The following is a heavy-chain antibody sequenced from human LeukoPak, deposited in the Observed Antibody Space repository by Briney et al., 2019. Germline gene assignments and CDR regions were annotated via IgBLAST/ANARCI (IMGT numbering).Heavy chain of an antibody. Sequence: GGSLRLSCAASGFTFSSYSMNWVRQAPGKGLEWVSSISSSSSYIYYADSVKGRFTISRDNAKNSLYLQMNSLRAEDTAVYYCARETPQGLLWFGEAVDYWGQGTLVTVSS. CDR2: ISSSSSYI. J-gene: IGHJ4*02. CDR3: ARETPQGLLWFGEAVDY. CDR1: GFTFSSYS. D-gene: IGHD3-10*01. V-gene: IGHV3-21*01.